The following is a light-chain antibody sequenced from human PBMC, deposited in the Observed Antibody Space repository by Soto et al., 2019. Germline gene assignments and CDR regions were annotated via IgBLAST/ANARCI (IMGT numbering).Light chain of an antibody. CDR1: SSDVGGYNY. CDR2: DVT. CDR3: CSYTTSNTRQIV. Sequence: QSALTQPASVSGSPGQSITISCTGTSSDVGGYNYVSWYQQQPGKAPKFMIYDVTNRPSGVSNRFSGSKSGNTASLTISGLQAEDEADYYCCSYTTSNTRQIVFGTGTKVTAL. J-gene: IGLJ1*01. V-gene: IGLV2-14*01.